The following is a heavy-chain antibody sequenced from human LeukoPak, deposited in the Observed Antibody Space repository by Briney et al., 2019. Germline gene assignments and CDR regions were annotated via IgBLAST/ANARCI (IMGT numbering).Heavy chain of an antibody. J-gene: IGHJ4*02. CDR3: ASPIVVVPAAQDY. V-gene: IGHV4-39*01. CDR1: GGSISSSSYY. D-gene: IGHD2-2*01. Sequence: SETLSLTCTVSGGSISSSSYYWGWIRQPPGKGLEWSGSIYYSGSTYYNPSLKSRVTISVDTSKNQFSLKLSSVTAADTAVYYCASPIVVVPAAQDYWGQGTLVTVSS. CDR2: IYYSGST.